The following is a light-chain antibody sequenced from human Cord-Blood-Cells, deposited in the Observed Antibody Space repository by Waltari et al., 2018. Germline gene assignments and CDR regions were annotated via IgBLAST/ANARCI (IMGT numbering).Light chain of an antibody. CDR3: QQYNNWPPWT. V-gene: IGKV3-15*01. CDR1: QSVSSN. CDR2: GAP. Sequence: EIVMTQSPATLSVSPGERATLSCRARQSVSSNLAWYQQKPGQAPRLLIYGAPTRATGIPARFSGSGSGTEFTLTISSLQSEDFAVYYCQQYNNWPPWTFGQGTKVEIK. J-gene: IGKJ1*01.